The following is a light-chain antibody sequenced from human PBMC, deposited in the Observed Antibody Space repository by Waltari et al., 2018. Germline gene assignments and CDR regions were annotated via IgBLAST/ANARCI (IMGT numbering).Light chain of an antibody. V-gene: IGLV2-18*02. J-gene: IGLJ3*02. Sequence: QSALTQPPSVSGSPGQSVTISCTGTSSDVGSYNRVSWYQQPPGTAPKLVIYEVSNRPSGVPARLSGSKSGNPASLTISGRQAEDEADYYCSSYTSSSTWVFGGGTKLTVL. CDR1: SSDVGSYNR. CDR3: SSYTSSSTWV. CDR2: EVS.